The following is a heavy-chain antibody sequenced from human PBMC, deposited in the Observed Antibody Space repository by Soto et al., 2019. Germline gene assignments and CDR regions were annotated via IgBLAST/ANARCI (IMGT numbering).Heavy chain of an antibody. CDR1: GGSISSSSYY. CDR2: IYYSGST. CDR3: AREILWFGELHRRFDP. V-gene: IGHV4-39*02. J-gene: IGHJ5*02. Sequence: QLQLQESGPGLVKPSETLSLTCTVSGGSISSSSYYWGWIRQPPGKGLEWIGSIYYSGSTYYNPSLKSRLTISVDTSKIQFSLKLSSVTAADTAVYYCAREILWFGELHRRFDPWGQGTLVTVSS. D-gene: IGHD3-10*01.